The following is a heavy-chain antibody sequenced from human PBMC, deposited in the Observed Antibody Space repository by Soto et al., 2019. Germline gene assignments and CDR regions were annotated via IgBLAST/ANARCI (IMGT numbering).Heavy chain of an antibody. V-gene: IGHV4-30-2*01. D-gene: IGHD3-22*01. CDR3: ARDYYDSSGYLAPLDY. J-gene: IGHJ4*02. CDR1: GGSISSGGYS. CDR2: IYHSGST. Sequence: SSETLSLTCAVSGGSISSGGYSCTWIRQPPGKGLEWIGYIYHSGSTYYNPSLKSRVTISVDRSKNQFSLKLSSVTAADTAVYYCARDYYDSSGYLAPLDYWGQGTLVTVSS.